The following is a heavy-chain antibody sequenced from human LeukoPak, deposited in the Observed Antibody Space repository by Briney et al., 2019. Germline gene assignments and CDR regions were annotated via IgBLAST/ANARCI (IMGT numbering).Heavy chain of an antibody. D-gene: IGHD6-19*01. CDR3: ARLYSSGCFDY. V-gene: IGHV4-61*08. J-gene: IGHJ4*02. CDR1: GGSVSSGDYS. CDR2: IYYSGST. Sequence: SETLSLTCTVSGGSVSSGDYSWSWIRQPPGKGLEWIGYIYYSGSTNYNPSLKSRVTISVDMSKNQLSLKLTSVTAADTAVYYCARLYSSGCFDYWGQGTLVAVSS.